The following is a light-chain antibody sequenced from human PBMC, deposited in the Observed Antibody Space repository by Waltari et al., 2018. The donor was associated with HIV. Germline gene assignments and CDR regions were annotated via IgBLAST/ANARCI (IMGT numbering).Light chain of an antibody. CDR3: ATWDDTLNVYV. Sequence: QSVLTQPPSASGTPGQRVAISCSGSNSNIGRNTVNWYQQLPATAPDLLIYDNNQRPSGVPDRFSASKSGTSASLAISGLQSEDEADYYCATWDDTLNVYVFGTGTKVTVL. J-gene: IGLJ1*01. CDR2: DNN. V-gene: IGLV1-44*01. CDR1: NSNIGRNT.